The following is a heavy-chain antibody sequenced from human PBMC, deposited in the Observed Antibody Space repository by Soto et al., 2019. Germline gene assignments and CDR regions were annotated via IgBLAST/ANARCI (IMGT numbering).Heavy chain of an antibody. Sequence: GGSLRLSCAASGFTFSSYAMSWVRQAPGKGLEWVSAISGSGGSTYYADSVKGRFTISRDNSKNTLYLQMNSLRAEDTAVYYCAKQYCSSTSCYWFPDYWGQGTLVTVSS. V-gene: IGHV3-23*01. CDR3: AKQYCSSTSCYWFPDY. CDR1: GFTFSSYA. J-gene: IGHJ4*02. CDR2: ISGSGGST. D-gene: IGHD2-2*01.